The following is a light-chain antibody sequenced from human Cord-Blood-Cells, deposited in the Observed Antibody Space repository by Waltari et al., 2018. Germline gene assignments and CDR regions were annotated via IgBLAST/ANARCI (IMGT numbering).Light chain of an antibody. V-gene: IGKV1-16*02. Sequence: DIQMTQSPSSLSASVGDRVTITCRASQAISNYLAWFQQKPVEAPKSLIYAESSLQSGVPSKFSGSGSGTDFTLTISSLQPADFATYYCQQYNSYPITFGQGTRLEIK. CDR2: AES. J-gene: IGKJ5*01. CDR3: QQYNSYPIT. CDR1: QAISNY.